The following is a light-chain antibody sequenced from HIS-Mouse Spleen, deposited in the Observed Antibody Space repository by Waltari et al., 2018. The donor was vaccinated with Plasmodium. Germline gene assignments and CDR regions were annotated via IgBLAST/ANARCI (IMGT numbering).Light chain of an antibody. CDR3: QQRSNWPIT. V-gene: IGKV3-11*01. J-gene: IGKJ5*01. CDR2: DAS. CDR1: QSVSSY. Sequence: EIVLTQSPATLSLSPGDRATLSCRASQSVSSYLAWYQQKPGQAPRLLIYDASNRATGIPARFSGSGSVTDFTLTISSLEPEDFAVYYCQQRSNWPITFGQGTRLEIK.